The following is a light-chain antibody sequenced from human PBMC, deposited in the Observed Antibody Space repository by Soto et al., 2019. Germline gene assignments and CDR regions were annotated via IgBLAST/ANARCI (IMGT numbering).Light chain of an antibody. Sequence: QSVLTQPASVSGSPGQSITISCTGTSSDVGGYNYVSWYQQHPGKAPKLMIYDVSNRPSGISNRLSGSKSGNTASLTISGLQAEDEADYYCSSYTGSSTYVFGTGTKVTV. CDR1: SSDVGGYNY. CDR2: DVS. V-gene: IGLV2-14*01. J-gene: IGLJ1*01. CDR3: SSYTGSSTYV.